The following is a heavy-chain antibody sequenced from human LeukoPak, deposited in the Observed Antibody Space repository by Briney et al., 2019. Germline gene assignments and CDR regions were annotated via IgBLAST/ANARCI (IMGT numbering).Heavy chain of an antibody. CDR2: IYYSGST. D-gene: IGHD3-10*01. CDR3: ARGPYGSGSYDQFDY. Sequence: SETLSLTCTVSGGSISSRPYYWSWIRQPPGKGLEWIGYIYYSGSTNYNPSLKSRVTISVDTSKNQFSLKLSSVTAADTAVYYCARGPYGSGSYDQFDYWGQGTLVTVSS. J-gene: IGHJ4*02. CDR1: GGSISSRPYY. V-gene: IGHV4-61*01.